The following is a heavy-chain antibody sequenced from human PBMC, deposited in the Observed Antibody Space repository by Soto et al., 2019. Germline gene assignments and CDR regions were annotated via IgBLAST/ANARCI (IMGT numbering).Heavy chain of an antibody. D-gene: IGHD3-22*01. CDR1: GGSISSYY. V-gene: IGHV4-59*08. CDR3: ARLITYYYDSSGYYLDY. J-gene: IGHJ4*02. CDR2: IYYSGST. Sequence: SETLSLTCTVSGGSISSYYWSWIRQPPGKGLEWIGYIYYSGSTNYNPSLKSRVTISVDTSKNQFSLKLSSVTAADTAVYYCARLITYYYDSSGYYLDYWGQGTLVTVSS.